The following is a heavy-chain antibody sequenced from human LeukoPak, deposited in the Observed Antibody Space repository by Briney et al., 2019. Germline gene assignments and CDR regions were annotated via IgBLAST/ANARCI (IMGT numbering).Heavy chain of an antibody. CDR3: ARHPLGFGEFVDY. D-gene: IGHD3-10*01. J-gene: IGHJ4*02. CDR2: IDPSDSYT. CDR1: GSRFTSYW. V-gene: IGHV5-10-1*01. Sequence: GGSLKISCKGSGSRFTSYWISGVRQMPGKGLEWMGRIDPSDSYTNSSPSFQGHVTISADKSISTAYLQCSSLKASDTAMYYCARHPLGFGEFVDYWGQGTLVTVSS.